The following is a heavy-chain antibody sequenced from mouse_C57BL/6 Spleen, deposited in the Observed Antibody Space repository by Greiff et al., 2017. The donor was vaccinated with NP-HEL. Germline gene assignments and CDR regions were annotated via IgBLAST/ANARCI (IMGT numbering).Heavy chain of an antibody. Sequence: QVQLQQPGAELVRPGSSVKLSCKASGYTFTSYWMHWVKQRPIQGLEWIGNIAPSDSETHYNQKFTAQATLPVDKSSSTAYMQLSSLTAEDSAVYYCAKDWSYYFDYWGQGTTLTVSS. CDR2: IAPSDSET. CDR1: GYTFTSYW. CDR3: AKDWSYYFDY. D-gene: IGHD4-1*01. J-gene: IGHJ2*01. V-gene: IGHV1-52*01.